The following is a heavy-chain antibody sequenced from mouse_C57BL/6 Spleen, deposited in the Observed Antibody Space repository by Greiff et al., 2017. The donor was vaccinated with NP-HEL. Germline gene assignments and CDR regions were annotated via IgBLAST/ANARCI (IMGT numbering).Heavy chain of an antibody. D-gene: IGHD1-1*01. J-gene: IGHJ2*01. CDR1: GFNIKDYY. CDR2: IDPEDGET. Sequence: EVQLVESGAELVKPGASVKLSCTASGFNIKDYYMHWVKQRTEQGLEWIGRIDPEDGETKYAPKFQGKATITADTSSNTAYLQLSSLTSEDTAVCYCARNYGSSYDFDYWGQGTTLTVSS. V-gene: IGHV14-2*01. CDR3: ARNYGSSYDFDY.